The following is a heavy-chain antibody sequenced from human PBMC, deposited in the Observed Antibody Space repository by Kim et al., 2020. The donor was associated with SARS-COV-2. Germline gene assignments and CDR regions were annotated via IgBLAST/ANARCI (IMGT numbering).Heavy chain of an antibody. CDR2: LRTGSGET. D-gene: IGHD2-21*01. CDR1: GYTFSTHT. CDR3: ARQTYFSGHAVWASWDF. Sequence: ASVKVSCKASGYTFSTHTIHWVRQAPGQSLEWLGWLRTGSGETKYLQKFQGRVTFTSDTSASTAHMELTSLSSEDTAVYYCARQTYFSGHAVWASWDFWGQGSLVTVSP. J-gene: IGHJ4*02. V-gene: IGHV1-3*04.